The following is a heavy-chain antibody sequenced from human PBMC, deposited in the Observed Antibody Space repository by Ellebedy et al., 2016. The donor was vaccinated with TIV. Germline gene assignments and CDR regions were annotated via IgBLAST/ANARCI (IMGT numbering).Heavy chain of an antibody. CDR1: GFTFSSYA. D-gene: IGHD3-10*01. CDR2: ISYDGSKT. CDR3: AKAYDSGSYHDAFDI. J-gene: IGHJ3*02. Sequence: GGSLRLSCAASGFTFSSYAMHWVRQAPGKGLEWVAVISYDGSKTYYADSVKGRFTISRDNSKNTLYLQMNSLRAEDTAVYYCAKAYDSGSYHDAFDIWGQGTMVTVSS. V-gene: IGHV3-30*14.